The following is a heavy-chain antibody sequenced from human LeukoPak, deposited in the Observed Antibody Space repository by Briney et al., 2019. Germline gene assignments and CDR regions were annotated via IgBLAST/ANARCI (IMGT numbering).Heavy chain of an antibody. CDR3: ARDMIDSSASYSGHAFDI. D-gene: IGHD3-22*01. Sequence: GGSLRLSCAASGFAVSSSYMTWVRQAPGKGLEWVSVIYSGGTTHYADSVRDRFTLSRDKSKNTLYLQMNILRAEDTAVYYCARDMIDSSASYSGHAFDIWGQGTMVTVSS. CDR1: GFAVSSSY. CDR2: IYSGGTT. V-gene: IGHV3-66*01. J-gene: IGHJ3*02.